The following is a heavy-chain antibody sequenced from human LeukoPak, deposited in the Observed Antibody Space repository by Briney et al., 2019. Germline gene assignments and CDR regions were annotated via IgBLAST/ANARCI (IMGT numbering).Heavy chain of an antibody. Sequence: ASVTVSCKASGYTFTGYYMHWVRQAPGQGLEWMGWINPNSGGTNYAQKFQGRVTMTRDTSISTAYMELSRLRSDDTAVYYCARGGAGYSGYDYYFDYWGQGTLVTVSS. CDR2: INPNSGGT. CDR1: GYTFTGYY. V-gene: IGHV1-2*02. J-gene: IGHJ4*02. CDR3: ARGGAGYSGYDYYFDY. D-gene: IGHD5-12*01.